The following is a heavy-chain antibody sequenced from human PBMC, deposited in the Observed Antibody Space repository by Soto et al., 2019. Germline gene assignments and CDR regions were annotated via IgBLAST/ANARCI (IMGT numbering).Heavy chain of an antibody. CDR1: GYTFTGYY. V-gene: IGHV1-2*04. D-gene: IGHD3-3*01. CDR3: ARGSAWSGYSHFDY. Sequence: ASVKVSCKASGYTFTGYYMHWVRQAPGQGLEWMGWINPNSGGTNYAQKFQGWVTMTRDTSISTAYMELSRLRSDDTAVYYCARGSAWSGYSHFDYWGQGTLVTAPQ. CDR2: INPNSGGT. J-gene: IGHJ4*02.